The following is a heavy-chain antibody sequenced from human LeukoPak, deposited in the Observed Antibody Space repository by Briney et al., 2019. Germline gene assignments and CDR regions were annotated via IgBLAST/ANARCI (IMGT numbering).Heavy chain of an antibody. Sequence: GGSLRLSCAASGFTFSSYGMHWVRQAPGKGLEWVAVISYDGSNKYYADSVKGRFTISRDNSKNTLYLQMNSLRAEDTAVYYCAKEGAYGDYEEYYFDYWGQGTLVTVSP. CDR2: ISYDGSNK. D-gene: IGHD4-17*01. CDR1: GFTFSSYG. V-gene: IGHV3-30*18. CDR3: AKEGAYGDYEEYYFDY. J-gene: IGHJ4*02.